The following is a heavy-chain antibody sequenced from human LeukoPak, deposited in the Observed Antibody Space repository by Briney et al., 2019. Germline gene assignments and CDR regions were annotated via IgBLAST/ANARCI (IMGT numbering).Heavy chain of an antibody. V-gene: IGHV3-23*01. CDR2: ISGSGGST. J-gene: IGHJ4*02. Sequence: GGSLRLSCAASGFTFSTYGMSWVRQAPGKGLEWVSAISGSGGSTFYADSVKGRFTISRDNSKNTLYLQMNSLTAEDTAVYYCAKMFLKLGADYWGQGTLVTVSS. CDR1: GFTFSTYG. CDR3: AKMFLKLGADY. D-gene: IGHD7-27*01.